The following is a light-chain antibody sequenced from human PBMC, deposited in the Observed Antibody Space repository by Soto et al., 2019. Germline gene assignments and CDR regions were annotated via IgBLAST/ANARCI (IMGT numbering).Light chain of an antibody. Sequence: EIVLTQSPGTLSLSPGERATLSCRASQSVSSSYLAWYQQKPGQAPRLLIYGASSRATGIPDRFSGSGSGTDFTRTISRLEPEDFAVYYCQQYGSSSLVTFGPGTKVDIK. CDR2: GAS. V-gene: IGKV3-20*01. CDR3: QQYGSSSLVT. J-gene: IGKJ3*01. CDR1: QSVSSSY.